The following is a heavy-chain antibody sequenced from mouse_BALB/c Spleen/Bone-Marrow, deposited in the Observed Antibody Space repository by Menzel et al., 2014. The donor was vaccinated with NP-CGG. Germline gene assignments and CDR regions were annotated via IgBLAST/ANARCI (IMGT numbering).Heavy chain of an antibody. Sequence: LQQSGAELVRPGSSVKISCNASGYAFSSFWMNWVKQRPGQGLEWIGQIYPGDGETNYNGKFKGKATLTADKSSSTAYMQLSSLTSEDSAVYFCARDDYGPDYWGQGTTLTVSS. D-gene: IGHD2-4*01. CDR1: GYAFSSFW. CDR3: ARDDYGPDY. V-gene: IGHV1-80*01. CDR2: IYPGDGET. J-gene: IGHJ2*01.